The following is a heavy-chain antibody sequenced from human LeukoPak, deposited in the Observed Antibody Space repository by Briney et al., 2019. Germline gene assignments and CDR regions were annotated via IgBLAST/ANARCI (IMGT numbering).Heavy chain of an antibody. CDR3: AREGLCSSTSCHPFDY. Sequence: PSETLSLACAVYGGSFSGYYWSWIRQPPGKGLEWIGEINHSGSTNYNPSLKSRVTISVDTSKNQFSLKLSSVTAADTAVYYYAREGLCSSTSCHPFDYWGQGTLVTVSS. J-gene: IGHJ4*02. V-gene: IGHV4-34*01. D-gene: IGHD2-2*01. CDR1: GGSFSGYY. CDR2: INHSGST.